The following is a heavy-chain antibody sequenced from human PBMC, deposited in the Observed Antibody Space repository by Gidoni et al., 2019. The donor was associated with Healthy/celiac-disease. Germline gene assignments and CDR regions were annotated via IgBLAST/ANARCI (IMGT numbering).Heavy chain of an antibody. D-gene: IGHD5-18*01. CDR1: GYTVTSYG. J-gene: IGHJ5*02. V-gene: IGHV1-18*01. Sequence: VQLVQSATEVKKPGASVTVSCKASGYTVTSYGISWVRQAPGQGLEWMGWISAYNGNTNYAQKLQGRVTMTTDTSTSTAYIELRILRSDDTAVYYCAREGYSYGFNWFDPWGQGTLVTVSS. CDR3: AREGYSYGFNWFDP. CDR2: ISAYNGNT.